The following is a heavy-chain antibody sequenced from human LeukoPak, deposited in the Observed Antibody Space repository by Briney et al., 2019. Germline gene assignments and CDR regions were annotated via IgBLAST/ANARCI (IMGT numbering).Heavy chain of an antibody. J-gene: IGHJ4*02. CDR1: GFTFDDYG. CDR3: ARDAPGTVFDL. CDR2: INWNGGST. Sequence: GGSLRLSCAASGFTFDDYGMSWVRQAPGKGLEWVSGINWNGGSTGYADSVKGRFTISRDNAKNSLYLQMKSLRAEDTAVYYCARDAPGTVFDLWGQGSLVTVSS. D-gene: IGHD6-13*01. V-gene: IGHV3-20*04.